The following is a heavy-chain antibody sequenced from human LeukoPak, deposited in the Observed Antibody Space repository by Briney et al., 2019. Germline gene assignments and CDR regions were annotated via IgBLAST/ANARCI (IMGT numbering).Heavy chain of an antibody. CDR2: INPNSGGT. D-gene: IGHD3-3*01. Sequence: ASVKVSCKASGYTFTGYYMRWVRQAPGQGLEWMGWINPNSGGTNYAQKFQGWVTMTRDTSISTAYMELSRLRSDDTAVYYCARGGPLFPSDFDYWGQGTLVTVSS. J-gene: IGHJ4*02. CDR1: GYTFTGYY. V-gene: IGHV1-2*04. CDR3: ARGGPLFPSDFDY.